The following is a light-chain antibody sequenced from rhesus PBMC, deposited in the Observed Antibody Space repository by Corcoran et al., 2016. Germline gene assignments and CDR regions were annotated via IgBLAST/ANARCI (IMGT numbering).Light chain of an antibody. CDR3: QQGNSNPTYR. V-gene: IGKV1-32*02. CDR1: QGISSY. CDR2: YAN. J-gene: IGKJ2*01. Sequence: DIQMSQSPSSLSASVGDRVTITCRASQGISSYLNWYQQKPGKAPKLLIYYANSLASGVPSRFSGRGSETDFTLTISSLQPKDFATYYCQQGNSNPTYRFGQGTKVEIK.